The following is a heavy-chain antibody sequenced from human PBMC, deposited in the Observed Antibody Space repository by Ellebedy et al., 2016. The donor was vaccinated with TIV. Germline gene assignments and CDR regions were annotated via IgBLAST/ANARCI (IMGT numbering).Heavy chain of an antibody. CDR2: IYPGDSDS. V-gene: IGHV5-51*01. J-gene: IGHJ4*02. CDR1: GYSFTRYW. Sequence: GESLKISCKVSGYSFTRYWIAWVRQLPGKGLEWVGTIYPGDSDSRYRPSFRGQVTISADKSISTAYLQWTSLKASDTAIYFCPRHMTLTLTPPGLPIDWGQGTLVTVSS. D-gene: IGHD4-11*01. CDR3: PRHMTLTLTPPGLPID.